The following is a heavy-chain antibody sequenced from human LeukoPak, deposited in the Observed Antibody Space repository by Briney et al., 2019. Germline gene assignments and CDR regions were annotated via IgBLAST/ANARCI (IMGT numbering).Heavy chain of an antibody. CDR3: ASKRVDIVVVPAADDAFDI. D-gene: IGHD2-2*01. V-gene: IGHV1-69*05. CDR2: IIPIFGTA. Sequence: SVKVSCKASGGTFSSYAISWVRQAPGQGLEWMGGIIPIFGTANYAQKFQGRVTITTDESTSTAYMELSSLRSEHTAVYYCASKRVDIVVVPAADDAFDIWGQGTMVTVSS. J-gene: IGHJ3*02. CDR1: GGTFSSYA.